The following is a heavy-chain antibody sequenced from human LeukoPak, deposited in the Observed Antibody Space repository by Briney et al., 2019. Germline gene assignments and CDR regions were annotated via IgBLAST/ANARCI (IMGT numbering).Heavy chain of an antibody. CDR3: AREYNSPNRFDY. Sequence: GGSLRPPCAASSFIFTSSTMNWVRQAPGKGLEWVSSISSSSSYINYADSVKGRFTISRDNAKNSLYLQMNSLRAEDTAVYYCAREYNSPNRFDYWGQGTLVTVSS. CDR2: ISSSSSYI. V-gene: IGHV3-21*01. D-gene: IGHD1-20*01. CDR1: SFIFTSST. J-gene: IGHJ4*02.